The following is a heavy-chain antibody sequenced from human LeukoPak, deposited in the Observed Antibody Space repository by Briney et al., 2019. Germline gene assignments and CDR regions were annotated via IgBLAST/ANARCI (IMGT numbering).Heavy chain of an antibody. D-gene: IGHD3-10*01. CDR3: ARGRNRITMVRGVIIPYYFDY. J-gene: IGHJ4*02. CDR2: INHSGST. CDR1: GGSFSGYY. V-gene: IGHV4-34*01. Sequence: SETLSLTCAVCGGSFSGYYWSWIRQPPGKGLEWIGEINHSGSTNYNPSLKSRVTISVDTSKNQFSLKLSSVTAADTAVYYCARGRNRITMVRGVIIPYYFDYWGQGTLVTVSS.